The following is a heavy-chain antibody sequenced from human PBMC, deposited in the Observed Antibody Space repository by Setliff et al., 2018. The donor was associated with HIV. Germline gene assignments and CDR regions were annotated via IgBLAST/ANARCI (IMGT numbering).Heavy chain of an antibody. V-gene: IGHV4-59*01. CDR3: ARGGTSSNWFGP. Sequence: SETLSLTCTVSGGSISSYYWSWIRQPPGKGLEWIGYIYYSGSTNYNPSLKSRITISLDTSKNQFSLKLTSVTAADTAVYYCARGGTSSNWFGPWGQGTLVTVSS. D-gene: IGHD2-2*01. CDR1: GGSISSYY. J-gene: IGHJ5*02. CDR2: IYYSGST.